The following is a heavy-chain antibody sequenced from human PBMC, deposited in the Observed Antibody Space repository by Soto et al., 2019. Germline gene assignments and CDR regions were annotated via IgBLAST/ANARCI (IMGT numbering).Heavy chain of an antibody. J-gene: IGHJ6*02. D-gene: IGHD3-10*01. Sequence: GESLKISCKGSGYIFTSHWIAWVRQMPGKGLEWMGITYPGDSDTIYSPSFQGQVTFSVDKSISTVYLQWTTLKASDTAMYYCARRVPSGSGADYYGMDVWGQGTTVTVSS. CDR3: ARRVPSGSGADYYGMDV. V-gene: IGHV5-51*01. CDR2: TYPGDSDT. CDR1: GYIFTSHW.